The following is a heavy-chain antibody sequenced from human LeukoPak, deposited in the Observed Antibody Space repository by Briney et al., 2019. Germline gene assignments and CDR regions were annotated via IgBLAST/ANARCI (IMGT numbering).Heavy chain of an antibody. CDR3: ASDNIVVVPAATRANYYYYYGMDV. CDR1: GFTFSSYG. CDR2: ISYDGSYK. D-gene: IGHD2-2*01. Sequence: GGSLRLSCAASGFTFSSYGMHWVRQAPGKGLEWVAVISYDGSYKYYADSVKGRFTISRDNSKNTLYLQMNSLRAEDTAVYYCASDNIVVVPAATRANYYYYYGMDVWGQGTTVTVSS. J-gene: IGHJ6*02. V-gene: IGHV3-30*03.